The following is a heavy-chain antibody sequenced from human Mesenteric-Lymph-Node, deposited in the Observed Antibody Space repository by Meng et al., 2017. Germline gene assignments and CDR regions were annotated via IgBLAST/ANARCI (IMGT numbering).Heavy chain of an antibody. CDR1: GGSISSSSYY. CDR3: AREFLSYYDSSGYSRGAFDI. J-gene: IGHJ3*02. D-gene: IGHD3-22*01. Sequence: SETLSLTCTVSGGSISSSSYYWGWIRQPPGKGLEWIGSIYYSGSTYYNPSLKSRVTISVDTSKNQFSLKLSSVTAADTAVYYCAREFLSYYDSSGYSRGAFDIWGQGTMVTVSS. CDR2: IYYSGST. V-gene: IGHV4-39*07.